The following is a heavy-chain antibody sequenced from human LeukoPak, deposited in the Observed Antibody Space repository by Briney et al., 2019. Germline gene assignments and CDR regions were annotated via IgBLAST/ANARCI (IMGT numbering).Heavy chain of an antibody. J-gene: IGHJ4*02. CDR2: LYTGGTI. D-gene: IGHD3-10*01. Sequence: GGSLRLSCAASGFSVSGSYMSWVRQAPGKGLEWVAVLYTGGTIYHADSVKGRFTISRASSTNTLNLQMNSLSVEDTAVYYCARDPHFSGAGSHFDCWGQGTPVTVTS. CDR3: ARDPHFSGAGSHFDC. CDR1: GFSVSGSY. V-gene: IGHV3-66*01.